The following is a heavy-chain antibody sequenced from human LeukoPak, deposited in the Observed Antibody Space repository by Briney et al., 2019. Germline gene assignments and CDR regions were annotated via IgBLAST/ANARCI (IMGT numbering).Heavy chain of an antibody. CDR2: FDPEDGET. Sequence: ASVKVSCKVSGYTLTELSMHWVRQAPGKGLEWMGGFDPEDGETIYAQKFQGRVTVTEDTSTDTAYMELSSLRSEDTAVYYCATKIDYYDSSGYYNWGQGTLVTVSS. CDR1: GYTLTELS. J-gene: IGHJ4*02. CDR3: ATKIDYYDSSGYYN. V-gene: IGHV1-24*01. D-gene: IGHD3-22*01.